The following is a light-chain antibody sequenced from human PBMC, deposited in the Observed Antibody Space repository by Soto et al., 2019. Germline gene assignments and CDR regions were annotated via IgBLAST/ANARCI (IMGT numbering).Light chain of an antibody. J-gene: IGKJ2*01. CDR3: PRRTNWPPDYT. CDR1: QSVSTY. V-gene: IGKV3-11*01. Sequence: EIVLTQSPATLSLSPGERATLSCRASQSVSTYLAWYQQKPGQAPRLLIYDASNRATGIPARFSGSGSGTDFTLTISSLEPEDFAVYYCPRRTNWPPDYTFGQGTKLEIK. CDR2: DAS.